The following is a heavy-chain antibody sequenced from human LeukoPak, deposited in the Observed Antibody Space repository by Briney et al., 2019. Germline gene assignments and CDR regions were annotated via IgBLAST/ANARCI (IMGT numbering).Heavy chain of an antibody. CDR3: ARIITGTDY. V-gene: IGHV4-4*07. CDR1: GGSISSYY. Sequence: PSETLSLTCTVSGGSISSYYWSWIRQPAGTALEWIGRIYTSGTITYNPSLKSRVTMSVDTSKNQFSLKLSSVTAADTAVYYCARIITGTDYWGQGTLVTVSS. CDR2: IYTSGTI. J-gene: IGHJ4*02. D-gene: IGHD1/OR15-1a*01.